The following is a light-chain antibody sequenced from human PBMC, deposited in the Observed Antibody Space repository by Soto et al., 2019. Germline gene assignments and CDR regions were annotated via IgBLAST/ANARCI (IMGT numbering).Light chain of an antibody. CDR3: QQFKSYPRT. CDR2: VAS. V-gene: IGKV1-13*02. Sequence: AIQLTQSPSSLSASVGDRVTITCRASQGISSSFAWYQQKPGKAPKLLIYVASTLHTGVPSRFSGSGSGTEFTLTISSMQPEDFATYYCQQFKSYPRTLGQGTKVEIK. J-gene: IGKJ1*01. CDR1: QGISSS.